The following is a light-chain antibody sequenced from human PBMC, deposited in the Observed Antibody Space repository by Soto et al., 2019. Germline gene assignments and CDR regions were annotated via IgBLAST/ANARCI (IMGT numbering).Light chain of an antibody. CDR2: DAS. V-gene: IGKV3-11*01. Sequence: EIVLTQSPATLSLSPGERATLSCRASQSVSSYLAWYQQKPGQAPRLLIYDASKRATGIPARFSGSGSGTDLTLTISSLEPEDFAVYYCQQRANWPPVYTFGQGTKLEIK. J-gene: IGKJ2*01. CDR1: QSVSSY. CDR3: QQRANWPPVYT.